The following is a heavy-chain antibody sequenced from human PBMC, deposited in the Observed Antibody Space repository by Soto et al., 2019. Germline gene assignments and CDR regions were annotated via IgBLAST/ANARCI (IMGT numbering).Heavy chain of an antibody. CDR1: GFPFSNYG. J-gene: IGHJ3*02. CDR2: TWYDGINK. Sequence: QVQLVESGGGVVQPGGSLRLSCVASGFPFSNYGMHWVRQTPGQGLDWVAMTWYDGINKYYADYVKDRFTISRDNTKNTLYLQMNSLRDEDSAVYYCATELNDMEAFDIWGQGTMVTVSS. CDR3: ATELNDMEAFDI. V-gene: IGHV3-33*03. D-gene: IGHD1-1*01.